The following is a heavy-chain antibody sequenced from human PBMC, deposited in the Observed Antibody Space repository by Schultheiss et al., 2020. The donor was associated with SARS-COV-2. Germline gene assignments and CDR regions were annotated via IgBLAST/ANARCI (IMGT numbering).Heavy chain of an antibody. Sequence: ASVKVSCKASGGTFSSYAISWVRQAPGQGLEWMGWINPNSGGTNYAQKFQGRVTMTRDTSISTAYMELSRLRSDDTAVYYCARRNWDRGDDAFDIWGQGTMVTVSS. CDR1: GGTFSSYA. CDR3: ARRNWDRGDDAFDI. D-gene: IGHD7-27*01. V-gene: IGHV1-2*02. CDR2: INPNSGGT. J-gene: IGHJ3*02.